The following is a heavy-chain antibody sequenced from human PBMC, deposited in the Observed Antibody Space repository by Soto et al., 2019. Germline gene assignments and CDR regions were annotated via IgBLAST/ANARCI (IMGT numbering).Heavy chain of an antibody. CDR3: VREYYSGMDV. J-gene: IGHJ6*02. D-gene: IGHD3-10*01. Sequence: QEQLVESGGGLVRPGGSLRLSCAASGFTFSAYYMTWMRQAPGKGLEWVSYITSSSDYTNYAGSVKGRFTISRDNAKNPLYLQMNSLGVEDTAVYYCVREYYSGMDVWGQWTTVTVSS. CDR2: ITSSSDYT. V-gene: IGHV3-11*05. CDR1: GFTFSAYY.